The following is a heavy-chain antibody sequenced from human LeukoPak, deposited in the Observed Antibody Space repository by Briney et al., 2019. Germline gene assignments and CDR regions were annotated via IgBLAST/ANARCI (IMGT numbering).Heavy chain of an antibody. D-gene: IGHD6-19*01. J-gene: IGHJ4*02. V-gene: IGHV3-11*01. Sequence: PGGSLRLSCAAAGFTFSDYYMSWIRQAPGKGLEWVSYISSSGSTIYYADSVKGRFTISRDNAKNSLYLQMNSLRAEDTAVYYCAREVAVAGTAIFSAFDYWGQGTLVTVSS. CDR1: GFTFSDYY. CDR3: AREVAVAGTAIFSAFDY. CDR2: ISSSGSTI.